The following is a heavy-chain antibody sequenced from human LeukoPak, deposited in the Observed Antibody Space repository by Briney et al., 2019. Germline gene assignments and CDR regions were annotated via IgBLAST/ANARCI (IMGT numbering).Heavy chain of an antibody. D-gene: IGHD3-10*01. Sequence: PSETLSLTCTVSGASISSYYWTWIRQPAGKGLEWIGHISVTGSTNYNPSLKSRVTMSVDTSKNQFSLKLSSVTAADTAVYYCATLGNQWELRLDYWGQGTLVTVSS. CDR1: GASISSYY. J-gene: IGHJ4*02. CDR3: ATLGNQWELRLDY. CDR2: ISVTGST. V-gene: IGHV4-4*07.